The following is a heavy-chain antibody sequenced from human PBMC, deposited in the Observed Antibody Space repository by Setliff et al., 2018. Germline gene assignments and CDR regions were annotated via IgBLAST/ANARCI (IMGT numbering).Heavy chain of an antibody. D-gene: IGHD5-18*01. CDR3: ARSPFPVDTVMVTTFDP. CDR2: TTPIFTTA. CDR1: RGTFSNYA. J-gene: IGHJ5*02. Sequence: SVKVSCKTSRGTFSNYAISWVRQAPGQGLEWMGGTTPIFTTANYAQKFQGRVTITADESTSTAYMELSSLKSEDTAVYYCARSPFPVDTVMVTTFDPWGQGSLVTVSS. V-gene: IGHV1-69*13.